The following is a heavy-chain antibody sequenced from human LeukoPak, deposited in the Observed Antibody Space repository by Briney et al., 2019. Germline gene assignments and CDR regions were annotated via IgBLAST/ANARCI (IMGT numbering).Heavy chain of an antibody. CDR1: GYTFTSYG. D-gene: IGHD2-2*01. CDR3: ARDLWVRVVPAVPDYYFDY. CDR2: ISAYNGNT. J-gene: IGHJ4*02. V-gene: IGHV1-18*01. Sequence: ASVKVSCKASGYTFTSYGISWVRQAPGQGLEWMGWISAYNGNTNYAQKLQGRVTMTTDTSTSTAYMELRSLRSDDTAVYYCARDLWVRVVPAVPDYYFDYWGQGTLVTVSS.